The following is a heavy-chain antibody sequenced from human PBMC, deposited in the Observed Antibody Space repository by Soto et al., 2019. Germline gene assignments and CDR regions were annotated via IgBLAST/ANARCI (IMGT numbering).Heavy chain of an antibody. V-gene: IGHV5-10-1*01. CDR1: GYSFTSYC. CDR2: IDPSDSYT. D-gene: IGHD2-2*01. CDR3: ARHGRGDIVVVPAAIEEYYYYGMDV. J-gene: IGHJ6*02. Sequence: PGESLKISCKGSGYSFTSYCISWVRQMLGKGLAWMGRIDPSDSYTNYSPSFQGHVTISADKSISTAYLQRSSLKASDTAMYYFARHGRGDIVVVPAAIEEYYYYGMDVWGQGTTVTVSS.